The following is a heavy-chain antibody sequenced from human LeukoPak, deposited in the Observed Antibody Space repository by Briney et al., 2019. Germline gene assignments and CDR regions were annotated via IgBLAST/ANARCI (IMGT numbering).Heavy chain of an antibody. Sequence: GGSLRLSCAASGFTFSSHSMNWVRQAPGKGLEWVSYIRSSSTIIHYADSVKGRFTISRDDAKNSLYLQMNSLRAEDTAVYYCAKVPRQHDNWFDPWGQGTLVTVSS. CDR3: AKVPRQHDNWFDP. CDR1: GFTFSSHS. CDR2: IRSSSTII. V-gene: IGHV3-48*01. D-gene: IGHD6-13*01. J-gene: IGHJ5*02.